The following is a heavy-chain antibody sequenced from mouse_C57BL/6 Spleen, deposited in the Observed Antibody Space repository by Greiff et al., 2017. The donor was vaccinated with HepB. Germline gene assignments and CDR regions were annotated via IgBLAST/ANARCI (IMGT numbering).Heavy chain of an antibody. V-gene: IGHV1-64*01. D-gene: IGHD2-3*01. CDR2: IHPNSGST. Sequence: QVQLQQPGAELVKPGASVKLSCKASGYTFTSYWMHWVKQRPGQGLEWIGMIHPNSGSTNYNEKFKSKATLTVDKSSSTAYMQLSSLTSEDSAVYYCAREGYDGYYPDYWGQGTTLTVSS. J-gene: IGHJ2*01. CDR3: AREGYDGYYPDY. CDR1: GYTFTSYW.